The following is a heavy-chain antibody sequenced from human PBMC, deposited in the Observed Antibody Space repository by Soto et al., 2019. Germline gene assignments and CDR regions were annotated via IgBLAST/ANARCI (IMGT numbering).Heavy chain of an antibody. CDR1: GYTFTSYD. CDR2: MNPNSGNT. Sequence: GASVKVSCKASGYTFTSYDINWVRQATGQGLEWMGWMNPNSGNTGYAQKFQGRVTMTRNTSISTAYMELSSLRSEDTAVYYCARKYHDFWSGYWTYYYYYGMDVWGQGTTVTVSS. V-gene: IGHV1-8*01. CDR3: ARKYHDFWSGYWTYYYYYGMDV. D-gene: IGHD3-3*01. J-gene: IGHJ6*02.